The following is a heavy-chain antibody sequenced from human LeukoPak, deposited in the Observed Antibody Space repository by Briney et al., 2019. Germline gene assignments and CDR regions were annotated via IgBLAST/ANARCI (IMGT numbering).Heavy chain of an antibody. V-gene: IGHV4-4*09. CDR3: ATSNDAKIAPFDH. D-gene: IGHD2-21*01. CDR1: GVSMSAYQ. CDR2: INTKGET. Sequence: SETLSLTCTVSGVSMSAYQWSWVRQSPEKGLEWIGCINTKGETSYNPSLKSRVTTSVDTSKSQFSLRLTSVTAADTAVYYCATSNDAKIAPFDHWGQGASVTVSS. J-gene: IGHJ4*02.